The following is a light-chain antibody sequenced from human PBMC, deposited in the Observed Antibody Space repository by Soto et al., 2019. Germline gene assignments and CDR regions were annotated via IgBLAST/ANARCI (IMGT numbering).Light chain of an antibody. CDR2: AAS. CDR3: QQYNEWPPFT. J-gene: IGKJ5*01. CDR1: QSVRSN. Sequence: DIVMNQSPATLSVSPRERATLSCRASQSVRSNLAWYQQKPGQAPRLVIYAASTRATGIPDRFSGSVSGTEFTLTISSLQSEDFAVYYCQQYNEWPPFTVGQGTRLEIK. V-gene: IGKV3-15*01.